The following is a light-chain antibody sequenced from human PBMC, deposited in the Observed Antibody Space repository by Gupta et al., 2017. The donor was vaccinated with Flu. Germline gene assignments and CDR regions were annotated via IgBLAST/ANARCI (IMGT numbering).Light chain of an antibody. J-gene: IGLJ3*02. CDR3: ATWDNRLRAWV. Sequence: QSVLTQPPSMSAAPGQKVTISCSGSTSNIGNSYSSWYQQLPGTAPKLLIYENNKRPSGIPDRFSGSKSGTSATLGITGLQTGDEAYYFCATWDNRLRAWVFGGGTNLIVL. CDR1: TSNIGNSY. CDR2: ENN. V-gene: IGLV1-51*02.